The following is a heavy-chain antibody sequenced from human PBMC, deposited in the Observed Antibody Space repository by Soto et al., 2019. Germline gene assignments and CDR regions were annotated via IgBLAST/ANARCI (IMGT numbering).Heavy chain of an antibody. V-gene: IGHV3-23*01. D-gene: IGHD3-22*01. CDR3: AKGVLDSSGYYYDY. Sequence: GGSLRLSCSASGLTFSSYAMSCVRQAPGKGLEWVSAISGSGGSTYYADSVKGRFTISRDNSKNTLYLQMNSLRAEDTAVYYCAKGVLDSSGYYYDYWGQGTLVTVSS. CDR1: GLTFSSYA. J-gene: IGHJ4*02. CDR2: ISGSGGST.